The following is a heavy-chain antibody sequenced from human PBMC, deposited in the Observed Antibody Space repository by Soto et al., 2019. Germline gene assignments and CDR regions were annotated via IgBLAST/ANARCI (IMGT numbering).Heavy chain of an antibody. V-gene: IGHV3-30-3*01. Sequence: QVQLVESGGGVVQPGRSLRLSCAASGFTFSSYAMHWVRQAPGKGLEWVEVISYDGSNKYYAESVKGRFTISRDNSKNTLYLQMNSLRAEDTAVYYCARGGGSQYYYYYGMDVWGQGTTVTVSS. J-gene: IGHJ6*02. CDR2: ISYDGSNK. D-gene: IGHD3-16*01. CDR3: ARGGGSQYYYYYGMDV. CDR1: GFTFSSYA.